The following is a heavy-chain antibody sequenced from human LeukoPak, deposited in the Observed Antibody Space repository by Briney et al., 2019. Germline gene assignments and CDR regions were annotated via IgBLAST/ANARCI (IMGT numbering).Heavy chain of an antibody. V-gene: IGHV3-30*18. CDR3: AKSRVAIYGGNSLHN. CDR1: GFTFSTYG. CDR2: VSFDSNNL. J-gene: IGHJ4*02. D-gene: IGHD4-23*01. Sequence: PGGSLRLSCAASGFTFSTYGMHWVRQAPGKGLEWVAVVSFDSNNLYYADSVKGRFTISRDNSKNTLYLQMNSLRAEDTAVYYCAKSRVAIYGGNSLHNWGQGTLVTVSS.